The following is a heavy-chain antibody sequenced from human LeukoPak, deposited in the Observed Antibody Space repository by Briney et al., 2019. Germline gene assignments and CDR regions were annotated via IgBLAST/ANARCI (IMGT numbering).Heavy chain of an antibody. CDR2: ISSSGSTI. J-gene: IGHJ4*02. CDR1: GFTFSSYE. D-gene: IGHD1-1*01. Sequence: GGSLRLSCAASGFTFSSYEMNWVRQAPGKGLEWVSYISSSGSTIYYADSVKGRFTISRDNAKNSLYLQMNSLRAEDTAVYYCARDEAVGWNDYWGQGTLVTVSS. CDR3: ARDEAVGWNDY. V-gene: IGHV3-48*03.